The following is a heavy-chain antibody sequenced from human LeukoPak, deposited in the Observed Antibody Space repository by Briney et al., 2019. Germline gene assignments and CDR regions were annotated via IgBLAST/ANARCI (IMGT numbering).Heavy chain of an antibody. CDR3: ARVTGRYSYGYLNYYYYYGMDV. CDR1: GGSFSGYY. Sequence: SETLSLTCAVYGGSFSGYYWSWIRQPPGKGLEWIGEINHSGSTNYNPSLKSRVTISVDTSKNQFSLKLSSVTAADTAVYYCARVTGRYSYGYLNYYYYYGMDVWGQGTTVTVSS. CDR2: INHSGST. V-gene: IGHV4-34*01. J-gene: IGHJ6*02. D-gene: IGHD5-18*01.